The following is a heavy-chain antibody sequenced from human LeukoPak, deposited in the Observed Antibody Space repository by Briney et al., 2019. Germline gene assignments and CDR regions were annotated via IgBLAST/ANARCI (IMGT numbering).Heavy chain of an antibody. CDR3: AKVGSNSWGIFDV. CDR1: GFIFRNYG. CDR2: IRDNGSTK. J-gene: IGHJ3*01. D-gene: IGHD6-13*01. Sequence: GGSLRLSCAASGFIFRNYGIYWVRQAPGKGLEWVAFIRDNGSTKYYVDSVKGRFTISRDNSKNTLYLQMNSLRVEDTAIYYCAKVGSNSWGIFDVWGQGTMVTVSS. V-gene: IGHV3-30*02.